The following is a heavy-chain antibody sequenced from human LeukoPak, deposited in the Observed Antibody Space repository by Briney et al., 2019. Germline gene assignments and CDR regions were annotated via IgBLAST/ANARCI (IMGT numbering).Heavy chain of an antibody. CDR1: GFTFSSYA. CDR3: AKDHNFDNSDYYYYFDY. J-gene: IGHJ4*02. CDR2: ISGSGGST. D-gene: IGHD3-22*01. Sequence: GGSLRLSCAASGFTFSSYAMSWVRQAPGKGLEWVSAISGSGGSTYYADSVKGRFTISRDNSKNTLYLQIYSLRAEDAAVYYCAKDHNFDNSDYYYYFDYWGRGTLVTVSS. V-gene: IGHV3-23*01.